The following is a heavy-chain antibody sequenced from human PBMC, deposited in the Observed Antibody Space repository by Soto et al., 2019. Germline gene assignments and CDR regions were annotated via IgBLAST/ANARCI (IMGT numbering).Heavy chain of an antibody. CDR1: GYTFTGYY. Sequence: GASVEVSCKASGYTFTGYYMHWVLQAPGEGLEWMGWINPNSGGTNYAQKFQGWVTMTRDTSISTAYMELSRLRSDDTAVYYCARETPPSGSYGASDAFDIWGQGTMVTVSS. V-gene: IGHV1-2*04. CDR2: INPNSGGT. CDR3: ARETPPSGSYGASDAFDI. D-gene: IGHD1-26*01. J-gene: IGHJ3*02.